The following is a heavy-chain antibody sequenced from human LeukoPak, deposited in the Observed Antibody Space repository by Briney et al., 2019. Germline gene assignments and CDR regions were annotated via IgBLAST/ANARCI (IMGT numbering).Heavy chain of an antibody. V-gene: IGHV1-58*01. CDR3: AAGPRYCSGGSCYSGGFYYGMDV. Sequence: GASVKVSCKASGFTFTSSAVQWVRQARGQRLEWIGWIVVGSGNTNYAQKSQERVTITRDMPTSTAYMELSSLRSEDTAVYYCAAGPRYCSGGSCYSGGFYYGMDVWGQGTTVTVSS. J-gene: IGHJ6*02. CDR2: IVVGSGNT. D-gene: IGHD2-15*01. CDR1: GFTFTSSA.